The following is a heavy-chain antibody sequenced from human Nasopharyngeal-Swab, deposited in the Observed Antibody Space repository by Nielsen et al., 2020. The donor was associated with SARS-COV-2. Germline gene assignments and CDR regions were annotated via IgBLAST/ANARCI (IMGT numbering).Heavy chain of an antibody. CDR3: AKDLGIDYYDSTGGIDY. D-gene: IGHD3-22*01. CDR1: GIIFRSYW. CDR2: ISWNSANI. V-gene: IGHV3-9*01. Sequence: SLKISCAASGIIFRSYWMHWVRQAPGRGLEWVSGISWNSANIGYADSVKGRFTISRDNAKKSLYLQMNSLRAEDTALYYCAKDLGIDYYDSTGGIDYWGQGTLVTVSS. J-gene: IGHJ4*02.